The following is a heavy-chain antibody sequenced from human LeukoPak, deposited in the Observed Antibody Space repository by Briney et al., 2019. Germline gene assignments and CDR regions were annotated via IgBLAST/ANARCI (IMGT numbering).Heavy chain of an antibody. CDR1: GFTFSSFW. CDR2: IKQDGSEK. D-gene: IGHD3-9*01. J-gene: IGHJ6*02. CDR3: AREQRDFDWFPLNYYYYGMDV. V-gene: IGHV3-7*01. Sequence: GGYLRLSCAASGFTFSSFWMSWVRQAPGKGLEWVANIKQDGSEKYYVDSVKGRFTISRDNAKNSLYLQMNSLRAEDTAVYYCAREQRDFDWFPLNYYYYGMDVWGQGTTVTVSS.